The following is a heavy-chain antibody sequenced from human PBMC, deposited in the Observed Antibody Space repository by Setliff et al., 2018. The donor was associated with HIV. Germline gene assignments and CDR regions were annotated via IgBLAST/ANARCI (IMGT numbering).Heavy chain of an antibody. V-gene: IGHV4-34*01. CDR1: GGSFSDYY. D-gene: IGHD3-16*02. CDR2: INHGGST. J-gene: IGHJ4*02. CDR3: ARGLDVWGTYRYRNYFDY. Sequence: SETLSLTCAVYGGSFSDYYWSRIRQSPGRGLEWIGEINHGGSTIYNPSLKSRVTISIDTSKNQFSLNLTSVTAADTAIYYCARGLDVWGTYRYRNYFDYWGQGTLVTVSS.